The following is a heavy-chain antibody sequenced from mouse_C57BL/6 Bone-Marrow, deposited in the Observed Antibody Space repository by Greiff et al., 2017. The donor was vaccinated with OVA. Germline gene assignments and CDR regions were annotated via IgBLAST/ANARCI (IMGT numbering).Heavy chain of an antibody. CDR2: IYPRDGST. V-gene: IGHV1-78*01. D-gene: IGHD1-1*01. Sequence: VQLQQTDAELVKPGASVKISCKVSGYTFTDHTIHWMKQRPEQGLEWIGYIYPRDGSTKYNEKFKGKATLTADKSSSTAYMQLNSLTSEDSAVYFCALGYYGRGYFDVWGTGTTVTVSS. J-gene: IGHJ1*03. CDR3: ALGYYGRGYFDV. CDR1: GYTFTDHT.